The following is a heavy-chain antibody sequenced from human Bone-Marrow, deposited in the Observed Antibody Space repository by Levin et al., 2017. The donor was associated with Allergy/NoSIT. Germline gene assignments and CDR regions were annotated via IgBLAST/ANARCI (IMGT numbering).Heavy chain of an antibody. Sequence: SETLSLTCTVSGGSINDYYWSWIRQPPGKGLEWIGYIFYSGSTNYNPSLKSRLTISLDMSQRHFSLKLSSVTAADTAVDYCARVTMGWFDPWGQGTLVTVSS. J-gene: IGHJ5*02. CDR1: GGSINDYY. CDR2: IFYSGST. CDR3: ARVTMGWFDP. D-gene: IGHD3-3*01. V-gene: IGHV4-59*01.